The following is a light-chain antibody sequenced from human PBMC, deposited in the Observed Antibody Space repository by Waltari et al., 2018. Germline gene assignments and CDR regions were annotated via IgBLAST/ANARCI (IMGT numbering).Light chain of an antibody. CDR3: QSGDNSGTNRVL. J-gene: IGLJ2*01. V-gene: IGLV3-25*03. CDR2: KDR. CDR1: ALPKQY. Sequence: SYELTQPPSVSVSPGQTARIPCSGDALPKQYVYWYPQKSGQAHILGMYKDRERPSGIPERFSGSSAGTTVTLTISGVQAEDEADYYCQSGDNSGTNRVLFGGGTKLTVL.